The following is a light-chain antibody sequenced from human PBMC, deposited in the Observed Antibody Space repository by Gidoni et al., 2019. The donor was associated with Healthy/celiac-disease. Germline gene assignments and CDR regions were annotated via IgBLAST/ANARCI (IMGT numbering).Light chain of an antibody. V-gene: IGKV3-15*01. CDR2: GAS. CDR3: HQYNNWPGYT. Sequence: EIVMTQSPATLSVSRGERATLSCMSSQSVSSNLAWYHQKHVQAPPLLIYGASTRATGIPARFSGSGSGTEFTLTISSLQSEDFSVYYCHQYNNWPGYTFGQXTKLEIK. CDR1: QSVSSN. J-gene: IGKJ2*01.